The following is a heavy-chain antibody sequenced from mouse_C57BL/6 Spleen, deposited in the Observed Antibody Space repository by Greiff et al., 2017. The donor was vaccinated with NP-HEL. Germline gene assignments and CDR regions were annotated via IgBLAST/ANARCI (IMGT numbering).Heavy chain of an antibody. J-gene: IGHJ2*01. CDR2: ISSGSSTI. Sequence: EVKLVESGGGLVKPGGSLKLSCAASGFTFTDYGMHWVRQAPEKGLEWVAYISSGSSTIYYADTVKGRFTISRDNAKNTLFLRMTSVRSEDTAVYYCAGYRWLGLFDDWGEGTTLTVSS. CDR1: GFTFTDYG. CDR3: AGYRWLGLFDD. D-gene: IGHD1-1*01. V-gene: IGHV5-17*01.